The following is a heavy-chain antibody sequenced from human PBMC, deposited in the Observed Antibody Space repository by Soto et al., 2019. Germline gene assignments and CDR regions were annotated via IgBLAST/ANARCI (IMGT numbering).Heavy chain of an antibody. CDR2: IIPILGIA. J-gene: IGHJ4*02. Sequence: ASVKVSCTASGGTFSNYAISWVRQAPGQGLEWMGRIIPILGIANYAQKFQGRVTITADKSTSTAYMELSSLRSEDTAVYYCARDREYSGYDLDYWGQGTLVTVSS. D-gene: IGHD5-12*01. V-gene: IGHV1-69*04. CDR1: GGTFSNYA. CDR3: ARDREYSGYDLDY.